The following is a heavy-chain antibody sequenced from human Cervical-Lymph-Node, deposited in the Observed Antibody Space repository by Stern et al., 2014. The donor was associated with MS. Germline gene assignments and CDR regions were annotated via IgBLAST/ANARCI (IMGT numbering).Heavy chain of an antibody. CDR2: INSDGNNT. CDR1: GFTFSSYW. CDR3: ARGAIFGVAEFDY. V-gene: IGHV3-74*02. D-gene: IGHD3-3*01. J-gene: IGHJ4*02. Sequence: EMQLVESGGGLVQPGGSLRLSCAASGFTFSSYWMHWVRQAPGKGLVWVSRINSDGNNTRYADSVKGRFTISRDNAKNTLYLQMNSLRDEDTAVYYCARGAIFGVAEFDYWGQGTLVTVSS.